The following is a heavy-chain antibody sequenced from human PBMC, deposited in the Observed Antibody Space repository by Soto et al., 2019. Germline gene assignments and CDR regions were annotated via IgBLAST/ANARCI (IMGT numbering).Heavy chain of an antibody. J-gene: IGHJ4*02. D-gene: IGHD2-21*02. CDR1: GFTFSTFC. V-gene: IGHV3-30*04. Sequence: GGALRPSPADPGFTFSTFCIHPVRQGPGKGLEWVELISSDESHKSYADSVKGRFTISRDNAVNTVYLQMNSLRVEDTAIYHCASARCSSACYLIDYWGLGTLVTVSS. CDR3: ASARCSSACYLIDY. CDR2: ISSDESHK.